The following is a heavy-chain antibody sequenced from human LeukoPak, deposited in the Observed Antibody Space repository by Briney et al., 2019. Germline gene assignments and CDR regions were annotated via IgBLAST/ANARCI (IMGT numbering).Heavy chain of an antibody. D-gene: IGHD1-26*01. CDR2: ISSNGGST. J-gene: IGHJ4*02. CDR3: AKVATSGSPRGSPDY. Sequence: GGSLRLSCAASGFTFSSYAMHWVRQAPGKGLEYVSAISSNGGSTYYANSVKGRFTISRDNSKNTLYLQMGSLRAEDMAVYYCAKVATSGSPRGSPDYWGQGTLVTVSS. CDR1: GFTFSSYA. V-gene: IGHV3-64*01.